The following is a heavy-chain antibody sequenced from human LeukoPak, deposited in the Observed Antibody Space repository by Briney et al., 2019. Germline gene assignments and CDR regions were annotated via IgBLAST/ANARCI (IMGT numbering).Heavy chain of an antibody. V-gene: IGHV3-21*01. CDR1: GFTFSSYS. CDR3: ARALRGFGMDV. Sequence: GGSLRLSCAASGFTFSSYSMNWVRQAPGKGLEWVSSISSSSSYIYYADSVKGRFTISRDNARNSLYLQMNSLRAEDTAVYYCARALRGFGMDVWGQGTTVTVSS. J-gene: IGHJ6*02. CDR2: ISSSSSYI.